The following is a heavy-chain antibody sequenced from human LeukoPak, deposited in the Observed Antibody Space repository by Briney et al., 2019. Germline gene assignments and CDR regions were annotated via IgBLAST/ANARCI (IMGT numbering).Heavy chain of an antibody. V-gene: IGHV4-39*01. CDR1: GGSISSGSYY. CDR2: IYYSGST. Sequence: SETLSLTRTVSGGSISSGSYYWGWIRQPPGKGLEWIASIYYSGSTHYNPSLKSRVTISVDTSKNEFSLKLSSVNAADTAVYYCARNNTLMMYPRGGEDKGFDYWGQGTLVTVSS. D-gene: IGHD2-8*01. J-gene: IGHJ4*02. CDR3: ARNNTLMMYPRGGEDKGFDY.